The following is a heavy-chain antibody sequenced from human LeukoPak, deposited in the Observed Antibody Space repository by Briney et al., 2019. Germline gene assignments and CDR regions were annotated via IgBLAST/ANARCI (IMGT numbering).Heavy chain of an antibody. J-gene: IGHJ5*02. D-gene: IGHD6-13*01. CDR3: ARWFEEAAAAPSHSGFDP. V-gene: IGHV5-51*01. CDR2: IYSGDSDT. CDR1: GYSFTSYW. Sequence: GESLKISCKGSGYSFTSYWIGWVRQMPGKGLEWMGIIYSGDSDTRYSPSFQGQVTISADKSISTAYLQWSSLKASDTAMYYCARWFEEAAAAPSHSGFDPWGQGTLVTVSS.